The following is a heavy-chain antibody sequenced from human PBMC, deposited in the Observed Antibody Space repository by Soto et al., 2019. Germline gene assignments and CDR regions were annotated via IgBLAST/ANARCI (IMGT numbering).Heavy chain of an antibody. CDR1: GFTISNNA. CDR3: AKHPVFGDYSWYFDL. D-gene: IGHD4-17*01. J-gene: IGHJ2*01. CDR2: IGGAGGNT. Sequence: EVQLLESGGGMVQPGGSLRLACAVSGFTISNNAMSWVRQAPGKGLEWVSSIGGAGGNTHDADSVKGRFTISRDNSKNTLYLQMNSLRAEDTAVYYCAKHPVFGDYSWYFDLWGRGTLVTVSS. V-gene: IGHV3-23*01.